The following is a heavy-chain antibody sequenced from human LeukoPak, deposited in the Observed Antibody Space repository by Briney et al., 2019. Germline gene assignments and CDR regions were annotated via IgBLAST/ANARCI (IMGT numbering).Heavy chain of an antibody. CDR2: IYYSGST. CDR1: GYSISSGYC. D-gene: IGHD4-11*01. V-gene: IGHV4-61*01. Sequence: SETLSLTCTVSGYSISSGYCWSWIRQPPGKGLEWIGYIYYSGSTNYNPSLKSRVTISVDTSKNQFSLKLSSVTAADTAVYYCARGRGGYSNGYYYYYMDVWGKGTTVTVSS. J-gene: IGHJ6*03. CDR3: ARGRGGYSNGYYYYYMDV.